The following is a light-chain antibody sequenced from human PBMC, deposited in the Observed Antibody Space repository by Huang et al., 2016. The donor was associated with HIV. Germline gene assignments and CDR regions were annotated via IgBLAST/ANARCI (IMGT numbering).Light chain of an antibody. CDR3: QQTHSTPYT. V-gene: IGKV1-39*01. CDR1: QSISSY. CDR2: HAS. J-gene: IGKJ2*01. Sequence: DIQMTQSPSSLSASVGDRVTITCRASQSISSYLTWYQQKPGKDPELLMYHASTLQSGVPSRFSGSGSGTDFTLTISTLQPEDFATYFCQQTHSTPYTFGQGTKLEIK.